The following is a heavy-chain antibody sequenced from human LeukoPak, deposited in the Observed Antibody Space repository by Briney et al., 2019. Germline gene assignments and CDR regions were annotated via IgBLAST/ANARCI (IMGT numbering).Heavy chain of an antibody. J-gene: IGHJ4*02. CDR3: AKDRLERTGFFLDC. CDR1: GFTFDDYA. V-gene: IGHV3-43*02. D-gene: IGHD6-19*01. Sequence: QPGGSLRLSCAASGFTFDDYAMHWVRQAPGKGLEGVSLISGDGVSTYYADSVKGRITISRDNSKNSLYLLMNSLRTEDTALYYCAKDRLERTGFFLDCWGQGTLVTVSS. CDR2: ISGDGVST.